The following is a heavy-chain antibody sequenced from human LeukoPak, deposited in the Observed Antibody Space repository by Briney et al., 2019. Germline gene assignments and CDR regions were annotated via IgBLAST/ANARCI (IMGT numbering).Heavy chain of an antibody. V-gene: IGHV3-23*01. CDR1: GFTFSSYA. J-gene: IGHJ4*02. D-gene: IGHD6-13*01. Sequence: GGSLRLSCAASGFTFSSYAMSWVRQAPGKGLEWVSAISGSGGSTYYADSVKGRFTISRDNSKNTLYLQMNSLRAEDTAVYYCAKDSVSAYSSSWDTSNDYWGQGTLVTVSS. CDR3: AKDSVSAYSSSWDTSNDY. CDR2: ISGSGGST.